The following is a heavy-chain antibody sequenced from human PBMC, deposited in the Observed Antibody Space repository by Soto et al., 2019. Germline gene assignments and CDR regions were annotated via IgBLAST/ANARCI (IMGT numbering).Heavy chain of an antibody. Sequence: GVLRLSCAASGFTFSSYDMHWVRQATGKGLEWVSAIGTAGDTYYPGSVKGRFTISRENAKNSLYLQMNSLRAGDTAVYYCARAPGVIAVAEYYFDYWGQGTLVTVSS. CDR1: GFTFSSYD. D-gene: IGHD6-19*01. CDR3: ARAPGVIAVAEYYFDY. CDR2: IGTAGDT. V-gene: IGHV3-13*01. J-gene: IGHJ4*02.